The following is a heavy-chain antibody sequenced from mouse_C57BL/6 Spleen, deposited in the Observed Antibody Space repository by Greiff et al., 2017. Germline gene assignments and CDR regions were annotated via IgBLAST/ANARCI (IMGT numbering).Heavy chain of an antibody. CDR3: TRFSHYDGDYYAMDY. V-gene: IGHV5-9-1*02. CDR2: ISSGGDYI. J-gene: IGHJ4*01. D-gene: IGHD1-2*01. CDR1: GFTFSSYA. Sequence: EVQRVESGEGLVKPGGSLKLSCAASGFTFSSYAMSWVRQTPEKRLEWVAYISSGGDYIYYADTVKGRFTISRDNARNTLYLQMSSLKSEDTAMYYCTRFSHYDGDYYAMDYWGQGTSVTVSS.